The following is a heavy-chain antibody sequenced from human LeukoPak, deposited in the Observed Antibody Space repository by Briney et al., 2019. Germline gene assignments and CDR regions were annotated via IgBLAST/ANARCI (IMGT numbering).Heavy chain of an antibody. CDR2: ISGRGDST. J-gene: IGHJ4*02. Sequence: GGSLRLSCAASGFTFSSHAMSWVRQAPGKGLEWVSAISGRGDSTYYTDSVKGRFTISRDNSKNTLYLQMNSLRPEDTAVYYCAKDGQLGGSSWFTLYFDYWGQGTLVTVSS. CDR1: GFTFSSHA. CDR3: AKDGQLGGSSWFTLYFDY. V-gene: IGHV3-23*01. D-gene: IGHD6-13*01.